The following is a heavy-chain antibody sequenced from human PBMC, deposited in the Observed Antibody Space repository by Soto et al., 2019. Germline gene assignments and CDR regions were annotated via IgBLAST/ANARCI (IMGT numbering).Heavy chain of an antibody. D-gene: IGHD2-2*01. J-gene: IGHJ6*02. CDR1: GFTFSSYG. Sequence: GGSLRLSCAASGFTFSSYGMHWVRQAPGKGLEWVAVMCSEGGNKHYADSVKGRFTISRDNSKNTLYLQMNSLRAEDTAVYYYAKRGGVANCSSTSCYATYYYYGMDVWGQRTTVTVSS. V-gene: IGHV3-33*06. CDR3: AKRGGVANCSSTSCYATYYYYGMDV. CDR2: MCSEGGNK.